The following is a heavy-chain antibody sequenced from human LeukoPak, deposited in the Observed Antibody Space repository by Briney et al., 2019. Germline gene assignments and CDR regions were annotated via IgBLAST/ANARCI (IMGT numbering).Heavy chain of an antibody. D-gene: IGHD3-10*01. Sequence: GRSLRLPCAASGFIFSSYGMHWVRQAPGKGLEWVAVISYDGSKKYYVDSVKGRFTISRDNSKNTLYLQMNSLRAEDTAVYYCAKDRLYYYGSGTQYGMDVWGHWTTVTVSS. CDR2: ISYDGSKK. CDR1: GFIFSSYG. J-gene: IGHJ6*02. V-gene: IGHV3-30*18. CDR3: AKDRLYYYGSGTQYGMDV.